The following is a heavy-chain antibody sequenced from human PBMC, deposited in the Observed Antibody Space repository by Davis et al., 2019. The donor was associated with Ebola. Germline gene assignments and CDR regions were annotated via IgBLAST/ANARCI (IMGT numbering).Heavy chain of an antibody. D-gene: IGHD5-12*01. CDR3: ARATIVATNY. Sequence: ASVKVSCKASGYTFTSYDINWVRQATGQGLEWMGWMNPNSGNTGYAQKFQGRVTITADKSTSTAYMELRSLRSDDTAVYYCARATIVATNYWGQGTLVTVSS. J-gene: IGHJ4*02. CDR1: GYTFTSYD. V-gene: IGHV1-8*01. CDR2: MNPNSGNT.